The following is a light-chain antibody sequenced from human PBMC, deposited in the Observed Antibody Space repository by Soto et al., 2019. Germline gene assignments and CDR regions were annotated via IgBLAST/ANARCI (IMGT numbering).Light chain of an antibody. CDR1: QGITDF. CDR2: AAS. V-gene: IGKV1-9*01. Sequence: DIQLTQSPSFLSASVGDRVTISCRASQGITDFLAWYQQKPGKAPKLLIYAASTLQSGVPSRFSGSASGTEFTLTISSLQPEDFATYFCQQFNGYPLTFGGGTMLEIK. CDR3: QQFNGYPLT. J-gene: IGKJ4*01.